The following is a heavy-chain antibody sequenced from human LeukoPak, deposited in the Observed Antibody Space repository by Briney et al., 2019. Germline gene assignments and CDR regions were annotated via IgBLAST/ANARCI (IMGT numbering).Heavy chain of an antibody. CDR1: GYTFTGYY. CDR3: ARVSDYGDYVSGFDY. D-gene: IGHD4-17*01. J-gene: IGHJ4*02. Sequence: ASVKVSCKASGYTFTGYYMHWVRQAHGQGLEWMGWINPNSGGTNYAQKFQGRVTITRDTSISTAYMELSRLRSDDTAVYYCARVSDYGDYVSGFDYWGQGTLVTVSS. CDR2: INPNSGGT. V-gene: IGHV1-2*02.